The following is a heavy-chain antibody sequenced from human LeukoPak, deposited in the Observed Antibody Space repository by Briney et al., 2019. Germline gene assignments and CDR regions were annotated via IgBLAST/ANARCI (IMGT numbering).Heavy chain of an antibody. V-gene: IGHV3-53*01. CDR3: AKDGYSSIPGFHFEY. D-gene: IGHD6-13*01. Sequence: GGSLRLSCAASEFIVSSNYMSWVRQAPGKGLEWVSVIYSGGSTYSADSVKGRFTISRDNSKNTLYLQMNSLRAEDTAVYYCAKDGYSSIPGFHFEYWGQGTPVTVSS. J-gene: IGHJ4*02. CDR1: EFIVSSNY. CDR2: IYSGGST.